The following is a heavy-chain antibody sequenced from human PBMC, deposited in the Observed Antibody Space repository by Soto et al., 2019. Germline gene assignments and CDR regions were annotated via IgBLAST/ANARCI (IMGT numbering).Heavy chain of an antibody. Sequence: ASVKVSCKASGYTFTSYGISWVRQAPGQGLEWMGWISAYNGNTSYAQKLQGRVTMTTDTSTSTAYMELRSLRSDDTAVYYCARVRSRKFDYSYSYGMDVWGQGTPVTVSS. D-gene: IGHD3-10*01. V-gene: IGHV1-18*04. J-gene: IGHJ6*02. CDR2: ISAYNGNT. CDR3: ARVRSRKFDYSYSYGMDV. CDR1: GYTFTSYG.